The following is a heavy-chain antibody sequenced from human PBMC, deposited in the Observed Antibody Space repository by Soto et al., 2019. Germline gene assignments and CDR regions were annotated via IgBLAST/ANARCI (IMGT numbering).Heavy chain of an antibody. V-gene: IGHV3-9*01. CDR1: GFTFDDNA. CDR2: IGWNSDNI. CDR3: AKGGATVTTWFDY. Sequence: EVQLVESGGGFVQPGRSLRLSCAASGFTFDDNAMHWVRQAPGKGLEWVSGIGWNSDNIGYADPVKGRFTISRGNAEISVYLQVNSLRAADTALYFCAKGGATVTTWFDYWGQGTLFTVSS. D-gene: IGHD4-4*01. J-gene: IGHJ4*02.